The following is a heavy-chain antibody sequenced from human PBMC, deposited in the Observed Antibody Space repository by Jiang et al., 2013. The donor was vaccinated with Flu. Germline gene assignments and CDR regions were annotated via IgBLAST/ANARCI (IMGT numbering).Heavy chain of an antibody. J-gene: IGHJ4*02. D-gene: IGHD1-1*01. V-gene: IGHV3-33*08. Sequence: VQLVESGGGVVQPGTSLRLSCAASGFTFSKYGIHWVRQAPGKGLEWVACMWTDGTKKHNEDFVQGRFTISRDNPKSTLYLQMNSLRVEDTAVYYCARDDDSQGNHFDYWGQGALVTVSS. CDR3: ARDDDSQGNHFDY. CDR2: MWTDGTKK. CDR1: GFTFSKYG.